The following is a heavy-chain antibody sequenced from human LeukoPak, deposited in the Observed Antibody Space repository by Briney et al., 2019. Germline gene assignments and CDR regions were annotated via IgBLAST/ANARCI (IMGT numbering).Heavy chain of an antibody. J-gene: IGHJ4*02. V-gene: IGHV3-48*01. CDR1: GFTFSSYS. CDR3: ARGVPGDY. Sequence: QPGGPLRLSCAASGFTFSSYSMNWVPQAPGKGPEWVSYISSSSSPIYYADSVKGRFTISRDVAKNSLYLQMNSQSAGDTAVYYCARGVPGDYWGQGTVVTLSS. CDR2: ISSSSSPI. D-gene: IGHD1-1*01.